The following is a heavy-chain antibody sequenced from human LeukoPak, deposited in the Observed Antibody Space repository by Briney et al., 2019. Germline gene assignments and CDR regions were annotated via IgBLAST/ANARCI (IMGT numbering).Heavy chain of an antibody. CDR1: GGTFSSYA. CDR2: IIPIFGTA. V-gene: IGHV1-69*13. J-gene: IGHJ4*02. Sequence: SVKVSCKASGGTFSSYAISWVRQAPGQGLEWMGGIIPIFGTANYAQKFQGRVTITADESTSTAYMELSSLRSEDTAVYYCARPLDYDSLTGYCPFGYWGQGTLVTVSS. CDR3: ARPLDYDSLTGYCPFGY. D-gene: IGHD3-9*01.